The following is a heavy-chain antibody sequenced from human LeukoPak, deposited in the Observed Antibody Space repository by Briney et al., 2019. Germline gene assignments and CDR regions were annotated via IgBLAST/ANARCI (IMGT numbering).Heavy chain of an antibody. J-gene: IGHJ3*02. CDR1: GGSFSGYY. D-gene: IGHD2-2*01. Sequence: PSETLSLTCAVYGGSFSGYYWGWIRQPPGKGLEWIGSIYYSGSTYYNPSLKSRVTISVDTSKNQFSLKLSSVTAADTAVYYCARLGIAVVPAAPGVIANDAFDIWGQGTMVTVSS. CDR2: IYYSGST. CDR3: ARLGIAVVPAAPGVIANDAFDI. V-gene: IGHV4-39*01.